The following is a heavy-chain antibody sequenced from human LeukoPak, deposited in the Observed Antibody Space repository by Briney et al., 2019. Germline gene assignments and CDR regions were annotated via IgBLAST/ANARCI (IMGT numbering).Heavy chain of an antibody. J-gene: IGHJ4*02. CDR2: IGSKTYGGTI. V-gene: IGHV3-49*04. Sequence: AGRSLRLSCTTSGFIFGDYAMAWVRQTPGKGLECVGSIGSKTYGGTIEYPASVEGRFTISRDDSRGVAYLQMNSLKIEDTAVYHCTRWRGTSVLYYWGQGTLVTVSS. CDR3: TRWRGTSVLYY. D-gene: IGHD1-14*01. CDR1: GFIFGDYA.